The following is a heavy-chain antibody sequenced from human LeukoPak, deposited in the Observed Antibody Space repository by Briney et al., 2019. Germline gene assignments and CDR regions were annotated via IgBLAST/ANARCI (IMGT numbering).Heavy chain of an antibody. V-gene: IGHV4-59*08. CDR2: IYYSGST. CDR1: GGSISSYY. CDR3: ARLLLRRGAFDI. D-gene: IGHD3-22*01. J-gene: IGHJ3*02. Sequence: SETLSLTCTVSGGSISSYYWSWSRQPPGKGPEWIGYIYYSGSTNYNPSLKSRVTISVDTSKNQFSLKLSSVTAADTAVYYCARLLLRRGAFDIWGQGTMVTVSS.